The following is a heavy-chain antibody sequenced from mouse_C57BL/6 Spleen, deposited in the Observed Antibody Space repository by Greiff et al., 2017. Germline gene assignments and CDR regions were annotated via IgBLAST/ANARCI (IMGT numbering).Heavy chain of an antibody. CDR3: ARSITTVVADY. D-gene: IGHD1-1*01. Sequence: QVQLKQSGPELVKPGASVKISCKASGYAFSSSWMNWVKQRPGKGLEWIGRIYPGDGDTNYNGKFKGKATLTADKSSSTAYMQLSSLTSEDSAVCFCARSITTVVADYWGQGTTLTVSS. V-gene: IGHV1-82*01. CDR2: IYPGDGDT. J-gene: IGHJ2*01. CDR1: GYAFSSSW.